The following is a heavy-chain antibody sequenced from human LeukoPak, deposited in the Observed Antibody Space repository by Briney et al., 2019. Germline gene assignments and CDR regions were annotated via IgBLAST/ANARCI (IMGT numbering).Heavy chain of an antibody. V-gene: IGHV3-7*01. CDR1: GFTFSSYR. Sequence: SGGSLRLSCAASGFTFSSYRMSWVRQAPGKGLEWVANIKQDGSEKYYVGSVKGRFTISRDNAKNSLYLQMNSLRAEDTAVYYCARDTWYYYDSSGYWGQGTLVTVSS. CDR3: ARDTWYYYDSSGY. J-gene: IGHJ4*02. CDR2: IKQDGSEK. D-gene: IGHD3-22*01.